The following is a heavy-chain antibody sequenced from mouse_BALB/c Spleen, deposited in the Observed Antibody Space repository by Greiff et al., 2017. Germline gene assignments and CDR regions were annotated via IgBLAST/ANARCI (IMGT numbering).Heavy chain of an antibody. J-gene: IGHJ1*01. V-gene: IGHV5-12-2*01. CDR3: ARPPDYGSKRDWYFDV. D-gene: IGHD1-1*01. Sequence: LQQSGGGLVQPGGSLKLSCAASGFTFSSYTMSWVRQTPEKRLEWVAYISNGGGSTYYPDTVKGRFTISRDNAKNTLYLQMSSLKSEDTAMYYCARPPDYGSKRDWYFDVWGAGTTVTVSS. CDR1: GFTFSSYT. CDR2: ISNGGGST.